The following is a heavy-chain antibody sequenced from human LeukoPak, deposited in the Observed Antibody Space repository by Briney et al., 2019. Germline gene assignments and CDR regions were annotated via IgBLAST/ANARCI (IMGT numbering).Heavy chain of an antibody. CDR3: AKVPSLRRLYCSSTSCLGIVDV. CDR2: MCGSGGST. V-gene: IGHV3-23*01. D-gene: IGHD2-2*01. CDR1: GFTFSNYA. J-gene: IGHJ6*02. Sequence: GESLTLSCAASGFTFSNYAMSWVRQPPGKGLEWVSSMCGSGGSTYYADFVKGRFTIPRDNSKYTLYLQMNSLRAEDTAVYYCAKVPSLRRLYCSSTSCLGIVDVWGQGTTVTVSS.